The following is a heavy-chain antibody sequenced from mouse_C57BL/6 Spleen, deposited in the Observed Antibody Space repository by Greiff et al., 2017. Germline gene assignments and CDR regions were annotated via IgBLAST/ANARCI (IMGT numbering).Heavy chain of an antibody. V-gene: IGHV1-55*01. D-gene: IGHD1-1*01. J-gene: IGHJ2*01. CDR1: GYTFTSYW. CDR3: AREGYYGSSLYYFDY. Sequence: VQLHQPGAELVKPGASVKMSCKASGYTFTSYWITWVKQRPGQGLEWIGDISPGSGSTNYNEKFKSKATLTVDTSSSTAYMQLSSLTSEDSAVYYCAREGYYGSSLYYFDYWGQGTTLTVYS. CDR2: ISPGSGST.